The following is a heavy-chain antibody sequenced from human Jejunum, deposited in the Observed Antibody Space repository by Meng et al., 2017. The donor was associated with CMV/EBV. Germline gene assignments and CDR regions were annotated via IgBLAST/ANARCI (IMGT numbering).Heavy chain of an antibody. CDR2: IYHSGRT. Sequence: QLAESGTGLVKPSVTLYLTCDVSGSSISKYQWWSSVRQAPGKGLDRIGKIYHSGRTNFNPSVNSRVSMSVDKSQNHFSLRLSSVTAADKAVYYCTTLYGDSISWGQGTLVTVSS. CDR3: TTLYGDSIS. D-gene: IGHD4-17*01. J-gene: IGHJ4*02. CDR1: GSSISKYQW. V-gene: IGHV4-4*02.